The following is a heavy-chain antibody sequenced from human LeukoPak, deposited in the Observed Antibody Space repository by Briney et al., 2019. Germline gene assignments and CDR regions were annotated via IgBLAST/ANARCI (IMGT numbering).Heavy chain of an antibody. CDR1: GYTFTSYG. CDR3: ARQIVGDTRENWFDP. V-gene: IGHV1-18*01. Sequence: GASVKVSCKASGYTFTSYGISWVRQAPGQGLEWMGWISAYNGNTNYAQKLQGRVTMTTNTSTSTANMELRSLRSDDTAVYYCARQIVGDTRENWFDPWGQGTLVTVSS. D-gene: IGHD1-26*01. CDR2: ISAYNGNT. J-gene: IGHJ5*02.